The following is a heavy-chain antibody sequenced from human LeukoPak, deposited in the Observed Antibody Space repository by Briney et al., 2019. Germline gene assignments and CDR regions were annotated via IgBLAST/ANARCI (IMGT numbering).Heavy chain of an antibody. CDR3: AVSGYGSTDS. Sequence: SETLSLTRTVSGGSISSYYWSWIRQPPGKGLEWIGYIYHSGNTNYKPSLRSRVTITRDTSKNQFSLKMTAVTAADTAVYYCAVSGYGSTDSWGQGTLVTVSS. D-gene: IGHD3-10*01. CDR1: GGSISSYY. CDR2: IYHSGNT. V-gene: IGHV4-59*03. J-gene: IGHJ4*02.